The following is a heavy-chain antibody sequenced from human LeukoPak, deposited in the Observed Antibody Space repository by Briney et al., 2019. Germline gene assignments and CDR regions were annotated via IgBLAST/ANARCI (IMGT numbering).Heavy chain of an antibody. CDR3: ARDKAVTAIPCYFDY. CDR1: GFTFSSYS. D-gene: IGHD2-21*02. J-gene: IGHJ4*02. V-gene: IGHV3-30*03. Sequence: GGSLRLSCAASGFTFSSYSMNWVRQAPGKGLEWVAVVSFDGDNKYYADSVKDRFTISRDNSQNTLYLQLNSLRAEDTAVYYCARDKAVTAIPCYFDYWGQGTLVTVSS. CDR2: VSFDGDNK.